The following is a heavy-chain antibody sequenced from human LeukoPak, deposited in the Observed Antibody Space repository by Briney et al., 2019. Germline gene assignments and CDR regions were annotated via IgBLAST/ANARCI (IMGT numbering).Heavy chain of an antibody. V-gene: IGHV3-33*01. J-gene: IGHJ4*02. Sequence: GGSLRLSCEASRFTFSNYGMHWVRQAPGKGLEWVAVIWYDGSNKYYVDSVKGRFTISRDNSKNTLYLQMNSLRAEDTAVYYCARERSSSCFDYWGQGTLVTVSS. D-gene: IGHD6-6*01. CDR2: IWYDGSNK. CDR1: RFTFSNYG. CDR3: ARERSSSCFDY.